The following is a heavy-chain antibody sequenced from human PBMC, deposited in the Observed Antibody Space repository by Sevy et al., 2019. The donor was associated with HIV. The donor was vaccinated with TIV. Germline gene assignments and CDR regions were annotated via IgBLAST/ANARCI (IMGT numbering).Heavy chain of an antibody. CDR3: ARRNYQDSGTYYGYYYMDV. Sequence: GGSLRLSCEVSGFTFGNYWMSWVRQAPGKGLEWVANIKEDGSDKYYADSVEGRFTISRDNAKNSLFLQMNNLGADDTAVYYGARRNYQDSGTYYGYYYMDVWGKGTTVTVSS. D-gene: IGHD3-10*01. CDR1: GFTFGNYW. CDR2: IKEDGSDK. V-gene: IGHV3-7*01. J-gene: IGHJ6*03.